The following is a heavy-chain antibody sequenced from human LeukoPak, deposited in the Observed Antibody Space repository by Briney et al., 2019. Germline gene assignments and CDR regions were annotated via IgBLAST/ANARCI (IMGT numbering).Heavy chain of an antibody. CDR2: IYPGDSDA. CDR1: GYSFTSYW. Sequence: GESLKISCKGSGYSFTSYWIGWVRQMPGKGLECMGIIYPGDSDARYSPSFQGQVTISADRSISTAYLQWSSLKASDTAMYYCARHETGPYFDYWGQGTLVTVSS. V-gene: IGHV5-51*01. CDR3: ARHETGPYFDY. D-gene: IGHD1-1*01. J-gene: IGHJ4*02.